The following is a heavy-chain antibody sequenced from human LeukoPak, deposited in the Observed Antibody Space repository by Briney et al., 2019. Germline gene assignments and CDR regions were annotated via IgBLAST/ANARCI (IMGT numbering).Heavy chain of an antibody. CDR3: ARVSESGNSDY. CDR2: IWYDGTNK. J-gene: IGHJ4*02. V-gene: IGHV3-33*01. D-gene: IGHD4-23*01. CDR1: GFSFTSRG. Sequence: GGSLRLSCAASGFSFTSRGMHWVRQAPGKGLEWVAVIWYDGTNKYYADSVKGRLTISRDTSNNMLYLQMNSLRAEDTAVYYCARVSESGNSDYWGQGTLVTVSS.